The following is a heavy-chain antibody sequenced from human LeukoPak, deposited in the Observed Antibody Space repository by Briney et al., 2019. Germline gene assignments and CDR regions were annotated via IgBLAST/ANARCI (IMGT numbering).Heavy chain of an antibody. D-gene: IGHD3-9*01. Sequence: SVKVSCKASGGTFSSYAISWVRQAPGQGLEWMGGIIPIFGTANYAQKFQGRVTMTRDTSTSTVYMELSSLRSEDTAVYYCARAIDILTGFDYWGQGTLVTVSS. CDR3: ARAIDILTGFDY. V-gene: IGHV1-69*05. CDR2: IIPIFGTA. CDR1: GGTFSSYA. J-gene: IGHJ4*02.